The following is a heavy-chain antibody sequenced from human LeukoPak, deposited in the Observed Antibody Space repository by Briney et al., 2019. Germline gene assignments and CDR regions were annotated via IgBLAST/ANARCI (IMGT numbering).Heavy chain of an antibody. CDR3: ARGDYDFWSGRTVDY. CDR1: GYTFTSYY. J-gene: IGHJ4*02. D-gene: IGHD3-3*01. CDR2: INPSGGST. Sequence: ASVTVSCTASGYTFTSYYMHWVRQAPGQGLEWMGIINPSGGSTSYTQKFQGRVTMTRDTSTSTVYMELSSLRSEDTAVYYCARGDYDFWSGRTVDYWGQGTLVTVSS. V-gene: IGHV1-46*01.